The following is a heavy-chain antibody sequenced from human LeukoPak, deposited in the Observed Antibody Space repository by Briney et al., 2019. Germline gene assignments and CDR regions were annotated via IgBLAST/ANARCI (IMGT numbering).Heavy chain of an antibody. CDR2: ISYDGSNK. Sequence: GRSLRHSCAASGFTFSSYGMHWVRQAPGKGLEWVAVISYDGSNKYYADSVKGRFTISRDNSKNTLYLQMNSLRAEETAAYYCAKDLDSSGSFDYWGQGTLVTVSS. J-gene: IGHJ4*02. CDR3: AKDLDSSGSFDY. V-gene: IGHV3-30*18. D-gene: IGHD3-22*01. CDR1: GFTFSSYG.